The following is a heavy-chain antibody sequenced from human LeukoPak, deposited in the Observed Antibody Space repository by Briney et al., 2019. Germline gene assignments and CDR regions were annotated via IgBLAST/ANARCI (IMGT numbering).Heavy chain of an antibody. D-gene: IGHD2-2*01. Sequence: ASVKVSFKASGYTFTSYYMHWVGQAPGQGLEWMGIINPSGGSTSYAQKFQGRVTMTRDMSTSTVYMDLSSLRSEDTAVYYCAREGYCSSTSCYFFDYWGQGTLVTVSS. CDR3: AREGYCSSTSCYFFDY. V-gene: IGHV1-46*01. CDR1: GYTFTSYY. CDR2: INPSGGST. J-gene: IGHJ4*02.